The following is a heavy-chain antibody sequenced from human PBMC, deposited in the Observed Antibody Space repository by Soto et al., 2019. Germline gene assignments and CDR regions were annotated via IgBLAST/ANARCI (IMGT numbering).Heavy chain of an antibody. V-gene: IGHV3-48*02. CDR2: ISTTRTTI. Sequence: EVQLVESGGGFVQPGGSRKLSCDASGFTFSNYNMNWVRQAPGKGLEWLAYISTTRTTIYYADSVKGRFTIARDNVKCSLYLYMNRLRDEDTAFYYCARDRVGLDYLGQGTMVTVSS. CDR1: GFTFSNYN. CDR3: ARDRVGLDY. D-gene: IGHD3-16*01. J-gene: IGHJ4*02.